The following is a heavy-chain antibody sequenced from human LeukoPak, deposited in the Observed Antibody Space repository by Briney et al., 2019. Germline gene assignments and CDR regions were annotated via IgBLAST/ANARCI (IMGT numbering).Heavy chain of an antibody. CDR1: GFTVSSNY. Sequence: GGSLRLSCAASGFTVSSNYLSWVRQAPGKGLECVSVIYSGGNTYYADSVKGRFTISRDNSKNTLFLQMNSLRAEDTAVYYCARERGRGRDSPWFDYWGQGTLVTVSS. CDR3: ARERGRGRDSPWFDY. V-gene: IGHV3-53*01. D-gene: IGHD1-26*01. J-gene: IGHJ4*02. CDR2: IYSGGNT.